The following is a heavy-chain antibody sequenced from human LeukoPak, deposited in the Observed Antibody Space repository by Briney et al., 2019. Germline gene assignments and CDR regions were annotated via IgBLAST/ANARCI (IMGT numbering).Heavy chain of an antibody. CDR2: ISYDGSNK. CDR1: GFTFSSYG. V-gene: IGHV3-30*18. J-gene: IGHJ4*02. CDR3: AKDGDTVLRYFDWLISPRYYFDY. Sequence: GGSLSLSCAASGFTFSSYGMHWVRQAPGKGLEWVAVISYDGSNKYYADSVKGRFTISRDNSKNTLYLQMNSLRAEDTAVYYCAKDGDTVLRYFDWLISPRYYFDYWGQGTLVTVSS. D-gene: IGHD3-9*01.